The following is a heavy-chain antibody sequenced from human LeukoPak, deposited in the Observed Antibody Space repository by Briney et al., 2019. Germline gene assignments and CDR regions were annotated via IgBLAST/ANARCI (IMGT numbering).Heavy chain of an antibody. Sequence: SVTVTRTGSGSAFTGSYMHWVRLRPAQGLGLMGWINPNSGGSNYAQKFQGRVSMTSSTSISTTYMQLSRLRSDDAAGYYCAREQVGCSGGSCYNYHDYWGQGPLVTVSS. V-gene: IGHV1-2*02. CDR2: INPNSGGS. J-gene: IGHJ4*02. CDR3: AREQVGCSGGSCYNYHDY. D-gene: IGHD2-15*01. CDR1: GSAFTGSY.